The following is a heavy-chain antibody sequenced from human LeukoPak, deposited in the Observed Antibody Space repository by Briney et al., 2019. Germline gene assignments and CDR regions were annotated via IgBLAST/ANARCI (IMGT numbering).Heavy chain of an antibody. D-gene: IGHD5-12*01. CDR3: STRMTWLRAFDY. V-gene: IGHV4-30-4*01. CDR2: IYYSGST. J-gene: IGHJ4*02. CDR1: GGSISSGDYY. Sequence: PSQTLSLTWTVSGGSISSGDYYWSWIRQPPGKGLEWIGYIYYSGSTYYNPSLKSRVTISVDTSKNQFSLKLSSVTAADTAVYCGSTRMTWLRAFDYWGQGTLVTVSS.